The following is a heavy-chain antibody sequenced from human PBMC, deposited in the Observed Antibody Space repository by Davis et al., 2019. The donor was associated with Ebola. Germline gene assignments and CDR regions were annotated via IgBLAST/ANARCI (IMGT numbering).Heavy chain of an antibody. V-gene: IGHV3-30*18. CDR3: AKPGTVVEAEYFQH. J-gene: IGHJ1*01. CDR1: GFTFSSYA. Sequence: PGGSLRLSCAASGFTFSSYAMHWVRQAPGKGLEWVAVISYDGSNKYYADSVKGRFTISRDNSKNTLYLQMNSLRAEDTAVYYCAKPGTVVEAEYFQHWGQGTLVTVSS. D-gene: IGHD3-22*01. CDR2: ISYDGSNK.